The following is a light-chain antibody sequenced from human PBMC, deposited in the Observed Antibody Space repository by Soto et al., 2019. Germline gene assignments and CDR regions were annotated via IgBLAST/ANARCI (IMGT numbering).Light chain of an antibody. CDR3: CSYAGSSTFVV. V-gene: IGLV2-23*03. Sequence: QSALTQPASVSGSPGQSITISCTGTSSDVGSYNLVSWYQHHPGKAPKLMIYEGSKRPSGVSNRFSGSKSGNTASLTISGLQAEDEADDHCCSYAGSSTFVVFGGGTKLTVL. CDR1: SSDVGSYNL. CDR2: EGS. J-gene: IGLJ2*01.